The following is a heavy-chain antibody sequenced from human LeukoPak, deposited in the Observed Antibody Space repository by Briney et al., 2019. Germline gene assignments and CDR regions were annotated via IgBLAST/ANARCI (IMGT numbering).Heavy chain of an antibody. J-gene: IGHJ4*02. V-gene: IGHV3-74*01. D-gene: IGHD3-10*01. CDR3: AKDNYGSGSYLVYFDS. CDR2: ISSDGSST. CDR1: GFTFSTYW. Sequence: GSLRLPCAASGFTFSTYWMHWVRQAPGKGLVWLSRISSDGSSTNYADSVKGRFTISRDNAKNTLYLQMNSLRAEDTAVYYCAKDNYGSGSYLVYFDSWGQGTLVTVSS.